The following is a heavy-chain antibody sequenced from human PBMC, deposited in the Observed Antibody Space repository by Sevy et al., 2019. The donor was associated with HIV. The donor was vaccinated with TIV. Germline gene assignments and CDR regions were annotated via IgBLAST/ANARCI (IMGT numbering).Heavy chain of an antibody. V-gene: IGHV3-9*01. Sequence: GGSLRLSCAASGFTFDDYAMHWVRQAPGKGLEWVSGISWNSGSIGYADSVKGRFTISRDNAKNSLYLQMNSLRAEDTALYHYAKDLDTAMAYFDYWGQGTLVTVSS. D-gene: IGHD5-18*01. J-gene: IGHJ4*02. CDR2: ISWNSGSI. CDR3: AKDLDTAMAYFDY. CDR1: GFTFDDYA.